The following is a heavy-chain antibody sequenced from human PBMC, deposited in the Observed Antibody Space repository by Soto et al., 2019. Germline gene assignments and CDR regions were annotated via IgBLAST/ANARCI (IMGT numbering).Heavy chain of an antibody. CDR3: VGITMIVVVNH. J-gene: IGHJ5*02. CDR1: GGSMSRSGYY. D-gene: IGHD3-22*01. Sequence: SQTLCVTCSVSGGSMSRSGYYLGWFRQPPGNGLELIGSIYYSGSTYYNPSLKSRVTISVDTSKNQFSLKLSFVTAVDTAVYYCVGITMIVVVNHWGQGTLVTVS. V-gene: IGHV4-39*01. CDR2: IYYSGST.